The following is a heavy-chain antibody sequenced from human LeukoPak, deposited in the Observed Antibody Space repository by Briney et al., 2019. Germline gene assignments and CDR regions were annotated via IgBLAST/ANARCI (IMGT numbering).Heavy chain of an antibody. Sequence: SETLSLTCAVYGGSFSGYYWSWIRQPPGKGLEWIGEIYHSGSTNYNPSLKSRVTISVDKSKNQFSLKLSSVTAADTAVYYCARRSNYDILTGLDYWGQGTLVTVSS. D-gene: IGHD3-9*01. CDR2: IYHSGST. J-gene: IGHJ4*02. V-gene: IGHV4-34*01. CDR3: ARRSNYDILTGLDY. CDR1: GGSFSGYY.